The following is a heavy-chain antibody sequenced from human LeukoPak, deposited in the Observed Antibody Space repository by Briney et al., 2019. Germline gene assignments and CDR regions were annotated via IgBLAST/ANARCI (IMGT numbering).Heavy chain of an antibody. V-gene: IGHV3-48*04. D-gene: IGHD3-10*02. CDR1: GFTFSSYS. Sequence: GGSLRLSCAASGFTFSSYSINWVRQAPGKGLEWVSYISSSGSTIYYAGSVKGRFTISRDNAKNSLYLQMNSLRAEDTAVYYCAELGITMIGGVWGKGTTVTISS. CDR3: AELGITMIGGV. CDR2: ISSSGSTI. J-gene: IGHJ6*04.